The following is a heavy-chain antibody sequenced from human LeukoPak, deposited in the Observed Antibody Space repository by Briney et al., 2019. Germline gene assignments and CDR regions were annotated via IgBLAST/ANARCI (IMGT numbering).Heavy chain of an antibody. CDR1: GCTLTELS. J-gene: IGHJ3*02. CDR3: ATQPSYYGSGRRAFDI. V-gene: IGHV1-24*01. CDR2: FDPEDGET. Sequence: ASVKVSCKVSGCTLTELSMHWVRQAPGKGLEWMGGFDPEDGETIYAQKFQGRVTMTEDTSTDTAYMELSSLRSEDTAVYYCATQPSYYGSGRRAFDIWGQGTMVTVSS. D-gene: IGHD3-10*01.